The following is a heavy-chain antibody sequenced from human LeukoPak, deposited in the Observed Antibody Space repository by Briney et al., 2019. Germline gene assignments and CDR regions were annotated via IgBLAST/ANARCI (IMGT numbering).Heavy chain of an antibody. V-gene: IGHV4-59*11. CDR2: IYYSGST. CDR1: GGSISGHY. D-gene: IGHD1-14*01. CDR3: AHAPQNYYMDV. Sequence: SETLSVTCTVSGGSISGHYWSWIRQPPGKGLEWIGHIYYSGSTNYNPSLRSRVTISIGTSKTQFSLNLSSVTAADTAVYYCAHAPQNYYMDVWGKGTTVTVSS. J-gene: IGHJ6*03.